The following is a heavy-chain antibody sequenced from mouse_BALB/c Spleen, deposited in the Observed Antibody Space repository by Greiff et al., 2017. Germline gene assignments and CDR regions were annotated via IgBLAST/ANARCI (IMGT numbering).Heavy chain of an antibody. Sequence: QVQLQQSGAELVRPGTSVKVSCKASGYAFTNYLIEWVKQRPGQGLEWIGVINPGSGGTNYNEKFKGKATLTADKSSSTAYMQLSSLTSDDSAVYFCARTGTRPYFDYWGQGTLVTVSA. CDR3: ARTGTRPYFDY. CDR1: GYAFTNYL. V-gene: IGHV1-54*01. D-gene: IGHD4-1*01. CDR2: INPGSGGT. J-gene: IGHJ3*01.